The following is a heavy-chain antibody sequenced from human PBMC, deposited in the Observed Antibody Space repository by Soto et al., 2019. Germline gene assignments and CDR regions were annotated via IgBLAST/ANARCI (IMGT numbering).Heavy chain of an antibody. V-gene: IGHV3-15*01. CDR2: VKSKTDGGTI. CDR3: IGTYSGSSMRFDY. Sequence: EVQLVESGGGLVKPGGSLRLSCAASGFTFSNAWMTWVRQAPGKGLEWVGRVKSKTDGGTIDYAAPVKDRFTISRDYSKNTQYLQMNSQKTEDTAVYYCIGTYSGSSMRFDYWGQGTLVTVSS. J-gene: IGHJ4*02. D-gene: IGHD5-12*01. CDR1: GFTFSNAW.